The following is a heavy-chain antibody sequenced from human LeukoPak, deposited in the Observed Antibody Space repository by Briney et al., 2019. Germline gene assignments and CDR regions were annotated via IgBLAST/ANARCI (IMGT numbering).Heavy chain of an antibody. CDR1: GGSISSSSYY. D-gene: IGHD2-21*02. CDR2: IFYSGST. J-gene: IGHJ4*02. CDR3: ARHWRCGGDCYQFDY. Sequence: SETLSLTCTVSGGSISSSSYYWAWIRQPPGKGLEWIGSIFYSGSTFYNPSLKSRVTIFVDTSKNQFSLKLSSVTAADSAVYYCARHWRCGGDCYQFDYWGQGTLVTVSS. V-gene: IGHV4-39*01.